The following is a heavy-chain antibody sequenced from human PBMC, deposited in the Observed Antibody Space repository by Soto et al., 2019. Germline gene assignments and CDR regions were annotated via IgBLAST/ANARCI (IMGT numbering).Heavy chain of an antibody. V-gene: IGHV3-21*01. CDR2: ISGSSDFL. CDR3: ATSTWYAFDI. D-gene: IGHD6-13*01. CDR1: GFTFGNSI. Sequence: GGSLRLSCAASGFTFGNSIINWVRQAPGQGLEWVSSISGSSDFLYYADSVKGRFTISRDTATNSLYLQMNSLRAEDTAVYYCATSTWYAFDIWGQGTMVTVSS. J-gene: IGHJ3*02.